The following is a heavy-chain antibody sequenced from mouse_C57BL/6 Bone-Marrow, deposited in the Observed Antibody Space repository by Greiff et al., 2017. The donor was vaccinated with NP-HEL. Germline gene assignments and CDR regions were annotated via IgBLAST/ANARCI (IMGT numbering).Heavy chain of an antibody. D-gene: IGHD1-3*01. J-gene: IGHJ3*01. CDR3: TRGTSGFAY. Sequence: EVKLVESGAGLVKPGGSLKLSCAASGFTFSSYAMSWVRQTPEKRLEWVAYISSGGDYIYYADTVKGRITISRDNARTTLYLQMSSLKSEDTAMYYCTRGTSGFAYWGQGTLVTVSA. CDR2: ISSGGDYI. CDR1: GFTFSSYA. V-gene: IGHV5-9-1*02.